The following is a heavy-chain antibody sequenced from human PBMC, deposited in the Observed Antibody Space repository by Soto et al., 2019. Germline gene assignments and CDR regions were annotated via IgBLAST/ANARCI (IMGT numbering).Heavy chain of an antibody. D-gene: IGHD2-15*01. Sequence: ASMKVSCKASGYTFTSYYMYWVRQAPGQGLEWMGIINPSGGSTTYAQKFQGRVTMTRDTSTSAVYMELSSLRSEDTAMYYCARGYHDFGNRGDGFDICGQGTMVTVSS. CDR1: GYTFTSYY. CDR3: ARGYHDFGNRGDGFDI. CDR2: INPSGGST. J-gene: IGHJ3*02. V-gene: IGHV1-46*01.